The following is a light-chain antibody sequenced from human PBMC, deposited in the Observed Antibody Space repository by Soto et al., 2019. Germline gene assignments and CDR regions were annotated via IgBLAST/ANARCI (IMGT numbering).Light chain of an antibody. CDR2: EGT. Sequence: QSVLTQPASVSGSPGQSITISCTGTSSDVGSYNLVSWYQQHPGKAPKLMIYEGTKRPSGVSNRLSGSKSGNTASLTISGLQAEDEADYYCCSHAGSRNVVFGGGTKLTVL. V-gene: IGLV2-23*01. CDR3: CSHAGSRNVV. CDR1: SSDVGSYNL. J-gene: IGLJ2*01.